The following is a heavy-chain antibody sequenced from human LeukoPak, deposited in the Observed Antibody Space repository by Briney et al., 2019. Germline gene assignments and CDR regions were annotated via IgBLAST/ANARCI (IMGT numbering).Heavy chain of an antibody. CDR3: ARDMNTNFDY. CDR2: INPTGDST. CDR1: GYTFTSYY. D-gene: IGHD3-16*01. Sequence: ASVKVSCKASGYTFTSYYMHWVRQAPGQGLEWMGLINPTGDSTGYAQKFQGRVTMTRDMSTSTDYLELSSLRSEDTAMYFCARDMNTNFDYWGQGTLVTVSS. V-gene: IGHV1-46*01. J-gene: IGHJ4*02.